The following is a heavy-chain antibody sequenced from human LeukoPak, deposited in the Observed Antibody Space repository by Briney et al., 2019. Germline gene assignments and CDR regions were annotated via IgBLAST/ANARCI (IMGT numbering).Heavy chain of an antibody. J-gene: IGHJ6*02. CDR3: AKSSLPENYYYYGMDV. CDR1: GFTFSDYA. CDR2: ISASGIAT. Sequence: GASLRLSCAASGFTFSDYALSWVRQAPGMGPECVSAISASGIATYYAESVKGRFSISRDNPRSSLYLQMNSLRADDTAVYYCAKSSLPENYYYYGMDVRGQGTTVTVSS. V-gene: IGHV3-23*01.